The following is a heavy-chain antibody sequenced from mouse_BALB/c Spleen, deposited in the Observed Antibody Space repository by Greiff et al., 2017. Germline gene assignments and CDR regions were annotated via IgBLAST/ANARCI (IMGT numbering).Heavy chain of an antibody. Sequence: EVQLQESGAELVKPGASVKLSCTASGFNIKDTYMHWVKQRPEQGLEWIGRIDPANGTTKYAPKFQGKATITADTSSNTAYLQLSSLTSEDTAVYYGAHWGYDDALDYWGQGTTVTVSS. V-gene: IGHV14-3*02. CDR3: AHWGYDDALDY. D-gene: IGHD2-2*01. CDR1: GFNIKDTY. CDR2: IDPANGTT. J-gene: IGHJ4*01.